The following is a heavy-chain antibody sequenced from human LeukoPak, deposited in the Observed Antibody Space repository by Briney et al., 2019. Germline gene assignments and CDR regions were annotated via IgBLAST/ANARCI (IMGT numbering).Heavy chain of an antibody. CDR3: ARLSLGSGSHYNFHFDY. J-gene: IGHJ4*02. CDR2: IYYSGNT. CDR1: GGSISSYY. V-gene: IGHV4-39*01. D-gene: IGHD3-10*01. Sequence: PSETLSLTCTVSGGSISSYYWSWIRQPPGKGLEWVGSIYYSGNTYYEPSLKSRVTISVDTSKYQFSLRLSSVTAADTAVYYCARLSLGSGSHYNFHFDYWGQRTLVTVSS.